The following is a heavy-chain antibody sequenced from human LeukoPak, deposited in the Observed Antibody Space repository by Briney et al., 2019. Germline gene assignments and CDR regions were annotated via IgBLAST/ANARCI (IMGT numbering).Heavy chain of an antibody. D-gene: IGHD2-15*01. CDR1: GYTFTGYY. V-gene: IGHV1-2*02. Sequence: GASVKVSCKASGYTFTGYYMHWVRQAPGQGLEWMGWINLNSGGTNYAQKFQGRVTMTRDTSISTAYMELSRLRSDDTAVYYCASDSRRVVVVAANPMGYWGQGTLVTVSS. CDR2: INLNSGGT. CDR3: ASDSRRVVVVAANPMGY. J-gene: IGHJ4*02.